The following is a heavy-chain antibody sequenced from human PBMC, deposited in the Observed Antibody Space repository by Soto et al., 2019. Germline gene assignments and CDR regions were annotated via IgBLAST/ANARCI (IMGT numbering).Heavy chain of an antibody. Sequence: SETLSLNCTVSGGSVSSGSYYWSWIRQPPGKGLEWIGYIYYSGSTNYNPSLKSRVTISVDTSKNQFSLKLSSVTAADTAVYYCARDLGIAVAGTYYFDYWGQGTLVTVSS. CDR3: ARDLGIAVAGTYYFDY. D-gene: IGHD6-19*01. CDR2: IYYSGST. CDR1: GGSVSSGSYY. V-gene: IGHV4-61*01. J-gene: IGHJ4*02.